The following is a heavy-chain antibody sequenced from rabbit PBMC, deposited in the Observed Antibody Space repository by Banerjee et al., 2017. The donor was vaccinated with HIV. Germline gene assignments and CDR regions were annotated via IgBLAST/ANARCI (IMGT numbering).Heavy chain of an antibody. V-gene: IGHV1S40*01. CDR2: IYAGSSGST. CDR3: ARHWDL. CDR1: GFSFSSSYY. J-gene: IGHJ6*01. Sequence: QSLEESGGDLVKPEGSLTLTCTASGFSFSSSYYMCWVRQAPGKGLEWIACIYAGSSGSTYYATWAKGRFTISKTSSTTVTLQMTSLTAADTATYFCARHWDLWGQGTLVTVS.